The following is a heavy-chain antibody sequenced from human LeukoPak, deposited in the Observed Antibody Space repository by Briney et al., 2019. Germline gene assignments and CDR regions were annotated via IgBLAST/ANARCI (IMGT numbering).Heavy chain of an antibody. CDR3: ATARRQGYNLVDS. J-gene: IGHJ5*02. V-gene: IGHV3-74*01. Sequence: PGGSLRLSCAASGFIFSNYWMLWVRQAPGKGLAWVSRIKYDGSHTDYADSVKGRFTISRDNAKNTLFLHMNSLRAEDTAVYYCATARRQGYNLVDSWGQGTLVTVSS. CDR2: IKYDGSHT. CDR1: GFIFSNYW. D-gene: IGHD5-24*01.